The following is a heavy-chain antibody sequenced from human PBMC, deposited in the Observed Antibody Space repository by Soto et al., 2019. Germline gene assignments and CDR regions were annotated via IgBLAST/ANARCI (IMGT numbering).Heavy chain of an antibody. D-gene: IGHD3-16*01. J-gene: IGHJ4*02. CDR1: GFTFSNAW. V-gene: IGHV3-15*07. CDR2: IKSKTDGGTT. CDR3: TTVYDYVWGGLYDY. Sequence: EVQLVESGGGLVKPGGSLRLSCAASGFTFSNAWMNWVHQAPGKGLEWVGRIKSKTDGGTTDYAAPVKGRFTISRDDSKNTLYLQMNSLKTEDTAVYYCTTVYDYVWGGLYDYWGQGTLVTVSS.